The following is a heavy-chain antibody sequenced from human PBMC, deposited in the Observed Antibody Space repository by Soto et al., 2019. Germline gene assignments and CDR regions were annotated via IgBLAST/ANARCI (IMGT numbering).Heavy chain of an antibody. CDR1: GFSLSTSGVG. CDR2: IYWDDDK. Sequence: QITLKESGPTLVKPTQTLTLTCTFSGFSLSTSGVGVGWIRQPPGKALEWLALIYWDDDKRYSPSLKSRLTIPKATPKNPGVLTMTNMDPVDPAPYYCSHSGSSGWGKPNWFDPWGQGTLVTVSS. J-gene: IGHJ5*02. CDR3: SHSGSSGWGKPNWFDP. V-gene: IGHV2-5*02. D-gene: IGHD6-19*01.